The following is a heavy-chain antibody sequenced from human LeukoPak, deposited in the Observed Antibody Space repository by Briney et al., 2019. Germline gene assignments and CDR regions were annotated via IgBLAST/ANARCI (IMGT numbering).Heavy chain of an antibody. V-gene: IGHV4-4*02. CDR2: IYHSGST. Sequence: PSGTLSLTCAVSGGSISSSNWWSWVRQPPGKGLEWIGEIYHSGSTNYNPSLKSRVTISVDKSKNQSSLKLSSVTAADTAVYYCARGVAAAGTDWFDPWGQGTLVTVSS. CDR1: GGSISSSNW. D-gene: IGHD6-13*01. CDR3: ARGVAAAGTDWFDP. J-gene: IGHJ5*02.